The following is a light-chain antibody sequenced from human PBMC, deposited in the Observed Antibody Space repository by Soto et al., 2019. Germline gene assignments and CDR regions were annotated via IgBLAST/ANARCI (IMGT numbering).Light chain of an antibody. V-gene: IGLV2-14*01. CDR2: EVS. Sequence: QSALTQPASVSGSPTQSITISCTGTSSDVGAYNYVSWYQQHPGKAPKLMIFEVSDRPSGVSNRFSGSKSGNTASLTISGLQAEDEADYCCSSYTSSNTLVFGGGTLLTVL. CDR3: SSYTSSNTLV. J-gene: IGLJ7*01. CDR1: SSDVGAYNY.